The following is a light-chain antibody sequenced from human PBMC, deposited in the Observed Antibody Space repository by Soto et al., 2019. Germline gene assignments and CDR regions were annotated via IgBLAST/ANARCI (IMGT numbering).Light chain of an antibody. CDR2: DAS. CDR1: QDISNY. Sequence: EIPMTQGPSSLYASVGDIVTITCQASQDISNYLNWYQQKPGKAPKLLIYDASNLDIGVPSRFSGSGSGTHFTFTISSLQPEDFATYYCQQYDDRPITFGQGTRLEIK. CDR3: QQYDDRPIT. J-gene: IGKJ5*01. V-gene: IGKV1-33*01.